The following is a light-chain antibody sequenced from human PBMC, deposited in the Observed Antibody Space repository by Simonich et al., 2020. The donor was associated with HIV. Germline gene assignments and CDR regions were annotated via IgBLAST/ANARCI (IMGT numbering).Light chain of an antibody. CDR3: QSYDSSNQVV. CDR2: EGN. CDR1: SGSIASNY. Sequence: NFMLTQPHSVSESPGKTVTISCTRSSGSIASNYVQWYQQRPGSSPTPLIYEGNQRPAGGPDRFSGSIDSSSNSASLTISGLKTEDEADYYCQSYDSSNQVVFGGGTKLTVL. V-gene: IGLV6-57*01. J-gene: IGLJ2*01.